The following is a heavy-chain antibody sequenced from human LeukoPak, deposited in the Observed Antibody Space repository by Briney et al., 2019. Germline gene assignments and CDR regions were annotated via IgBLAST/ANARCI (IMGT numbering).Heavy chain of an antibody. D-gene: IGHD6-6*01. CDR1: GFTFSSYW. CDR2: IKLDGSEK. Sequence: GGSLRLSCAASGFTFSSYWMSWVRQAPGKGLEWVGNIKLDGSEKYYVDSVKGRFTISRDNAKKSLYLQMSSLRAEDMALYYCAKGAYSSSSGRRYYYYMDVWGKGTTVTVSS. J-gene: IGHJ6*03. CDR3: AKGAYSSSSGRRYYYYMDV. V-gene: IGHV3-7*03.